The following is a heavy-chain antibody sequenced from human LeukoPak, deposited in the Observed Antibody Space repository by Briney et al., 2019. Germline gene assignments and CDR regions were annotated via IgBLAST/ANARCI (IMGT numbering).Heavy chain of an antibody. CDR3: ARKGGSGYYSDY. D-gene: IGHD5-12*01. Sequence: ASVKVSCKVSGYTLTELSMHWLRQAPGKGLEWMGGFDPEDGETIYAQKFQGRVTMTEDTSTDTAYMELSSLRSEDTAVYYCARKGGSGYYSDYWGQGTLVTVSS. CDR2: FDPEDGET. CDR1: GYTLTELS. J-gene: IGHJ4*02. V-gene: IGHV1-24*01.